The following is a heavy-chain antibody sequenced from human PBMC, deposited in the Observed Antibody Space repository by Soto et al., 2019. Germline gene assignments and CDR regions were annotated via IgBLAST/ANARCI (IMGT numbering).Heavy chain of an antibody. D-gene: IGHD3-10*01. V-gene: IGHV1-69*01. CDR2: IIPIFGTA. J-gene: IGHJ6*02. CDR3: ASYGSGSYYYYYYYGMDV. Sequence: QVQLVQSGAEVKKPGSSVKVSCKASGGTFSSYAISWVRQAPGQGLEWMGGIIPIFGTANYAQKFQGRVTITADESTSTAYMELSSLRSEDTAVYYCASYGSGSYYYYYYYGMDVWGQGTTVTVSS. CDR1: GGTFSSYA.